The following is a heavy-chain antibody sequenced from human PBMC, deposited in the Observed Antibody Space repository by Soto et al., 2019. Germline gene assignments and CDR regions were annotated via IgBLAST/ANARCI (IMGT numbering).Heavy chain of an antibody. J-gene: IGHJ4*02. CDR2: INQGGSES. CDR1: GFTFGIYW. D-gene: IGHD1-1*01. V-gene: IGHV3-7*03. CDR3: ARSASTGTVDY. Sequence: QAGGYLRLSCAASGFTFGIYWMSWVRQAPGKGLEWVANINQGGSESYYVDSAEGRFAISRDNARNSLYLQMHSLRAEDTAMYYCARSASTGTVDYWGQGTLVTVSS.